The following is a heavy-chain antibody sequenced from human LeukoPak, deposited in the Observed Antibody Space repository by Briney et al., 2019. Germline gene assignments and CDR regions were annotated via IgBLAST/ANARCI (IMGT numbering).Heavy chain of an antibody. CDR3: AREGTAAAGFDY. D-gene: IGHD6-13*01. Sequence: GGSLRLSCAASGFTFSSYSMNWVRQAPGKGLEWVSSISSSSSYIYYADSVKGRFTISRDNAKNSLYLQMNSLRAEDTAVYYRAREGTAAAGFDYWGQGTLVTVSS. J-gene: IGHJ4*02. CDR2: ISSSSSYI. CDR1: GFTFSSYS. V-gene: IGHV3-21*01.